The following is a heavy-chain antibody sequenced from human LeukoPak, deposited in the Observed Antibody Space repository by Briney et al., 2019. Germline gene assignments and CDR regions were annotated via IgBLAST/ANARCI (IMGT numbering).Heavy chain of an antibody. CDR2: INHSGST. CDR3: ARHLYYYGSGSYLTRFDY. J-gene: IGHJ4*02. Sequence: SETLSLTCAVYGGSCSGYYWSWIRQPPGKGLEWIGEINHSGSTNYNPSLKSRVTISVDTSKNQFSLKLSSVTAADTAVYYCARHLYYYGSGSYLTRFDYWGQGTLVTVSS. V-gene: IGHV4-34*01. D-gene: IGHD3-10*01. CDR1: GGSCSGYY.